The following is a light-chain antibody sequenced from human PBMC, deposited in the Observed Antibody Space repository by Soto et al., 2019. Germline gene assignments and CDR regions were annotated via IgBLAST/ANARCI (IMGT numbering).Light chain of an antibody. CDR1: QIITSY. Sequence: DIQMTQSPSSLSASVGDRVTITCRASQIITSYLNWYQQKPGRAPKLLIYAASSLQSGVPSRFSGSGSGTDFTLTISSLQPEDSATYYCQQSYSTPRTFGQGTKVEIK. V-gene: IGKV1-39*01. CDR2: AAS. J-gene: IGKJ1*01. CDR3: QQSYSTPRT.